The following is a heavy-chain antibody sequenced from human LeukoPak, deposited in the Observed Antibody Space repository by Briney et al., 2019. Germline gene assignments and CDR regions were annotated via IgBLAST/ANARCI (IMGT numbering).Heavy chain of an antibody. CDR3: AKSSYSIFDY. D-gene: IGHD5-18*01. J-gene: IGHJ4*02. V-gene: IGHV4-39*07. Sequence: SETLSLTCAVSGGSISSSSYYWGWIRQPPGKGLEWIGSIYYSGSTYYNPSLKSRVTISVDTSKNQFSLKLSSVTAADTAVYYCAKSSYSIFDYWGQGTLVTVSS. CDR2: IYYSGST. CDR1: GGSISSSSYY.